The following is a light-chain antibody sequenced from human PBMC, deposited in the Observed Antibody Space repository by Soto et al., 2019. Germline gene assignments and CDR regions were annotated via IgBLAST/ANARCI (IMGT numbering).Light chain of an antibody. CDR3: QQYHSSPWT. J-gene: IGKJ1*01. CDR2: GAF. Sequence: IGLKQSPGAVSVSTGESATLSCRASQSIPNNNLAWYQQKPGQAPRLLFYGAFNRASGIPGRFSGSGSGTDFTLTISRVEPVDFAVYSCQQYHSSPWTSGQGTKVDIK. V-gene: IGKV3-20*01. CDR1: QSIPNNN.